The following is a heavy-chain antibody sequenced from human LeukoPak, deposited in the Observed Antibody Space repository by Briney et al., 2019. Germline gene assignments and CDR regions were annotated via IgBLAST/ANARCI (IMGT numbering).Heavy chain of an antibody. CDR1: GGSISSYY. J-gene: IGHJ6*03. D-gene: IGHD3-3*01. V-gene: IGHV4-59*08. CDR3: ARRYYDFWSGPGGYYYYMDV. CDR2: IYYSGST. Sequence: PSETLSLTCTVSGGSISSYYWSWIRQPPGKGLEWIGYIYYSGSTNYNPSLKSRVTISVDTSKNQFSLKLSSVTAADTAVYYCARRYYDFWSGPGGYYYYMDVWGKGTTVTVSS.